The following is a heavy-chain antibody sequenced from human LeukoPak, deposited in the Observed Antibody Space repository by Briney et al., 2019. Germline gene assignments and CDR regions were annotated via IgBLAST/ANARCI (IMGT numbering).Heavy chain of an antibody. CDR2: INHSGST. CDR1: GGSFSGYY. V-gene: IGHV4-34*01. J-gene: IGHJ4*02. Sequence: KPSETLSLTCAVYGGSFSGYYLSWIRQPPGKGLEWIGEINHSGSTNYNPSLKSRVTISVDTPKNQFSLKLSSVTAADTAVYYCARGLGSWKYWGQGTLVTVSS. D-gene: IGHD6-13*01. CDR3: ARGLGSWKY.